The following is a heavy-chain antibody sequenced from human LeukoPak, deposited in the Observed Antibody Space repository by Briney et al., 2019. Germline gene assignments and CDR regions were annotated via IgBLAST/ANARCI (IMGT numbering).Heavy chain of an antibody. J-gene: IGHJ5*02. D-gene: IGHD6-13*01. CDR1: RGTFSSYT. V-gene: IGHV1-2*02. Sequence: ASVKVSCKASRGTFSSYTISWVRQAPGQGLEWMGWINPNSGGTNYAQKFPRRVTKTRDPAISTAYLDLSRLRSDDPAVYHCAKDGSYSRRLYGRFEPWGQGTLVTVSS. CDR3: AKDGSYSRRLYGRFEP. CDR2: INPNSGGT.